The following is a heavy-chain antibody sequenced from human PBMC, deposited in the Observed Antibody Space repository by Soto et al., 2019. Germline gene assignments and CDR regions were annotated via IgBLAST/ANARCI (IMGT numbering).Heavy chain of an antibody. Sequence: PSETLSLTCAVSGGSISSSNWWSWVRQPPGKGLEWIGEIYHSGSTNYNPSLKSRVTISVDTSKNQFSLKLSSVTAADTAVYYCARHPGYGLYYFDYWGQGTLVTVSS. CDR1: GGSISSSNW. D-gene: IGHD5-18*01. J-gene: IGHJ4*02. V-gene: IGHV4-4*02. CDR2: IYHSGST. CDR3: ARHPGYGLYYFDY.